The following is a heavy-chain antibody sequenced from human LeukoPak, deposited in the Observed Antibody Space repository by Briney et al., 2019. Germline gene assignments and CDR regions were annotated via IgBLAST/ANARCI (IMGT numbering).Heavy chain of an antibody. CDR2: IYYSGST. Sequence: SETLSLTCTVSGGSISSYYWGWIRQPPGKGLEWIGSIYYSGSTYYNPSLKSRVTISVDTSKNQFSLKLSSVTAADTAVYYCARTKYLKNWFDPWGQGTLVTVSS. CDR1: GGSISSYY. V-gene: IGHV4-39*01. J-gene: IGHJ5*02. D-gene: IGHD2-2*01. CDR3: ARTKYLKNWFDP.